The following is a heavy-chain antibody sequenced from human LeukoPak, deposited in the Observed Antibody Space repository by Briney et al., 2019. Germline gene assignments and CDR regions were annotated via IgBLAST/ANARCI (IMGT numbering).Heavy chain of an antibody. CDR1: VFNFGSYS. J-gene: IGHJ4*02. V-gene: IGHV3-23*01. Sequence: GGSLRLSCTASVFNFGSYSMTWVRQAPGKGLEWVSSITSGGDETYHADSVRGRFTISRDNSKNTLYLHMDSLTAGDTAVYYCAKGSAVADIYFDYWGQGTLVTVSS. CDR3: AKGSAVADIYFDY. CDR2: ITSGGDET. D-gene: IGHD6-19*01.